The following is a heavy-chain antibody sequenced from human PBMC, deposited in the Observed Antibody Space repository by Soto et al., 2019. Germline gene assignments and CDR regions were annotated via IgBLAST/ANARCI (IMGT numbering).Heavy chain of an antibody. CDR1: GGTFSSYR. D-gene: IGHD6-13*01. CDR3: ARYSGAKISSS. Sequence: QVQLVQSGAEMSRPGSSVKVSCKASGGTFSSYRINWVRQAPGQGLEWVGGIVPIYRTADYAQKFQGRVTITADESARTAYLELRGLKSQDTAVYYCARYSGAKISSSWGQGTLVTVAS. J-gene: IGHJ4*02. V-gene: IGHV1-69*01. CDR2: IVPIYRTA.